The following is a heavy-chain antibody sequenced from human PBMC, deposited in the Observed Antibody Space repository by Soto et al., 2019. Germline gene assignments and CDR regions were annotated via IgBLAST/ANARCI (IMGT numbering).Heavy chain of an antibody. V-gene: IGHV3-33*01. J-gene: IGHJ4*02. CDR1: YG. CDR3: ASEPDDSSWNFAF. D-gene: IGHD4-4*01. Sequence: YGGRWISKKPGKGLEWVAIIWYDGSTKYYADSMKGRFTISRDNSKNTLYLQMNSLRVEDTAVYYCASEPDDSSWNFAFLGQGAPVPGFS. CDR2: IWYDGSTK.